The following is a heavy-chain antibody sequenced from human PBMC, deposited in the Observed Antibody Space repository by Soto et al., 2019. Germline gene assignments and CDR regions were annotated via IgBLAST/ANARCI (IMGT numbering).Heavy chain of an antibody. V-gene: IGHV6-1*01. CDR1: GDSVSSRSAA. CDR3: ARSQSVFDY. J-gene: IGHJ4*02. CDR2: TYYRSKWYN. Sequence: SQTLSLTCAISGDSVSSRSAAWNWIRQYPSRCLEWLGRTYYRSKWYNEYAVSVKSRITINPDTSKNQFSLQLNSVTPEDTAMYFCARSQSVFDYWGQGTQVTVSS.